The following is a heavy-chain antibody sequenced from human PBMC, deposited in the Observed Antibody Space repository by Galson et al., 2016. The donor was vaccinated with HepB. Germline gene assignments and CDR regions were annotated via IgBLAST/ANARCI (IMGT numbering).Heavy chain of an antibody. V-gene: IGHV3-33*01. CDR3: ARSFRYGFDTHYYGMDF. J-gene: IGHJ6*02. D-gene: IGHD5-18*01. CDR2: IWNDGSNK. Sequence: SLRLSCAASGFTFSAYGMNWVRQAPGKGLEWVAVIWNDGSNKYYADAVKGRFTISRDNSKNTLYLQMNSLRAEDTAVYYCARSFRYGFDTHYYGMDFWGQGTTVTVSS. CDR1: GFTFSAYG.